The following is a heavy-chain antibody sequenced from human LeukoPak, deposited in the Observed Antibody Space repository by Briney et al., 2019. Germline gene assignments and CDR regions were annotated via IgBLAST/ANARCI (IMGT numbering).Heavy chain of an antibody. CDR1: GFTFSSYW. Sequence: GGSLRLSCAASGFTFSSYWMSWVRQAPGKGLEWVANIKQDGSEKYYVDSVKGRFTISRDNAKNSLYLQMNSLRAEDTAVYYCARIPLLPFSRRYYFDYWGQGTLVTVSS. V-gene: IGHV3-7*01. D-gene: IGHD3-16*01. CDR3: ARIPLLPFSRRYYFDY. CDR2: IKQDGSEK. J-gene: IGHJ4*02.